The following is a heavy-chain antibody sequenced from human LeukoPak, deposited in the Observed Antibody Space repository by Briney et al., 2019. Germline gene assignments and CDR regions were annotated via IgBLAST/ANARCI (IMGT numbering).Heavy chain of an antibody. J-gene: IGHJ4*02. Sequence: SETLSLTCTVSGGSISSSSYYWGWIRQPPGKGLEWIGSIYYSGSTYYNPSLKSRVTISVDTSKNQFSLKLSSVTAADTAVYYCARVLYYFDYWGQGTLVTVSS. V-gene: IGHV4-39*07. CDR2: IYYSGST. D-gene: IGHD3-3*01. CDR1: GGSISSSSYY. CDR3: ARVLYYFDY.